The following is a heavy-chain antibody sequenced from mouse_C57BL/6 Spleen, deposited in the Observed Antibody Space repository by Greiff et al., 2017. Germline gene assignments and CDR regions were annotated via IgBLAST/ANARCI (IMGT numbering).Heavy chain of an antibody. CDR1: GFTFSDYY. V-gene: IGHV5-16*01. CDR2: INYDGSST. CDR3: ARAQTGRYFDY. Sequence: DVKLVESEGGLVQPGSSMKLSCTASGFTFSDYYMAWVRQVPEKGLEWVANINYDGSSTYYLDSLKSRFIISRDNAKNILYLQMSSLKSEDTATYYCARAQTGRYFDYWGQGTTLTVSS. J-gene: IGHJ2*01.